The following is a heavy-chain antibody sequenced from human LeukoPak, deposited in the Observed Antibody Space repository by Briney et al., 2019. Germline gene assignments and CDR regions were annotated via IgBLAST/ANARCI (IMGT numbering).Heavy chain of an antibody. Sequence: SETLSLTCTVYGGSFRGYHWNWIRQPPGKGLAWIGLINHSGSTNYYPSLKSRVTIPVDTSKNQFSLKVTSVTAADTAVYYCATVTTGGSYYMDVWGKGTTVTVSS. CDR2: INHSGST. V-gene: IGHV4-34*01. J-gene: IGHJ6*03. D-gene: IGHD4-11*01. CDR1: GGSFRGYH. CDR3: ATVTTGGSYYMDV.